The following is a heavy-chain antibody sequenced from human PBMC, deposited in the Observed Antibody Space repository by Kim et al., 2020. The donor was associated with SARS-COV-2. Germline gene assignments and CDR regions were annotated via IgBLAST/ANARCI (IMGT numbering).Heavy chain of an antibody. Sequence: KGRFTIARDNAKNSLYLQMNSLRAEDTAVYYCAGVVEMAPYYYYYYMDVWGKGTTVTVSS. V-gene: IGHV3-11*01. D-gene: IGHD2-15*01. J-gene: IGHJ6*03. CDR3: AGVVEMAPYYYYYYMDV.